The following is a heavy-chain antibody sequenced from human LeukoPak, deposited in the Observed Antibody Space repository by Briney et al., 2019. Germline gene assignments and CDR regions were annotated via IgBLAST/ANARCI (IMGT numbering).Heavy chain of an antibody. V-gene: IGHV4-34*01. CDR3: ARSAAGSGFKQYYFDY. J-gene: IGHJ4*02. CDR2: INHSGST. D-gene: IGHD6-13*01. Sequence: SETLSLTCAVYGGSFSGYYWSWIRQPPGKGLEWIGEINHSGSTNYNPSLKSRVTISVDTSKNQFSLKLSSVTAADTAVYYCARSAAGSGFKQYYFDYWGQGTLVTVSS. CDR1: GGSFSGYY.